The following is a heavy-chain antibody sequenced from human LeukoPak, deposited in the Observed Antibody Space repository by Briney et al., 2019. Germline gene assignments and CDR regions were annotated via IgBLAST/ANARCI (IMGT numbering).Heavy chain of an antibody. J-gene: IGHJ5*02. CDR2: IIPIFGTA. CDR3: ARSITIFGGAGPFDP. Sequence: SVKVSCKASGGTFSSYAISWVRQAPGQGLEWMGGIIPIFGTANYAQKFQGRVTITADESTSTAYMELSSLRSEDTAVYFCARSITIFGGAGPFDPWGQGTLVTVSS. D-gene: IGHD3-3*01. CDR1: GGTFSSYA. V-gene: IGHV1-69*01.